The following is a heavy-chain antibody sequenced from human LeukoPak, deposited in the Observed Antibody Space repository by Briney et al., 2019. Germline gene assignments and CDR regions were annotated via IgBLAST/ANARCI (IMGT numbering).Heavy chain of an antibody. CDR3: ARGRMDDYGDYLDC. V-gene: IGHV3-21*01. Sequence: PGGSLRLSCAASGFTFSTYNMNWVRQAPGKGLEWVSSISSSSNYKYYADSVKGRFTISRDNAKNSLYLQMNSLRAEDTAVYYCARGRMDDYGDYLDCWGQGTLVTVSS. CDR1: GFTFSTYN. D-gene: IGHD4-17*01. CDR2: ISSSSNYK. J-gene: IGHJ4*02.